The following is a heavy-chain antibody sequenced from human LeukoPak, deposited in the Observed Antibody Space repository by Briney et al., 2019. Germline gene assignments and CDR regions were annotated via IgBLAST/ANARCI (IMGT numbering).Heavy chain of an antibody. Sequence: SETLSLTCTVSGGSISSSSYYWGWIRQPPGKGLEWIGSIYYSGSAYYNPSLKSRVTISVDTSKNQFSLRLSSVTAADTAVYYCADSGSSTADYWGQGTLVTVSS. CDR2: IYYSGSA. CDR3: ADSGSSTADY. V-gene: IGHV4-39*07. D-gene: IGHD1-26*01. CDR1: GGSISSSSYY. J-gene: IGHJ4*02.